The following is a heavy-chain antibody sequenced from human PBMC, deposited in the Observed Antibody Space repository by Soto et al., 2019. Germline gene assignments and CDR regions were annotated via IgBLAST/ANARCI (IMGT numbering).Heavy chain of an antibody. CDR1: DGSISSYDW. CDR3: ATGNVDSMLEY. Sequence: QVQLQESGPGLVKPSETLSLTCVVSDGSISSYDWWTWVLQPPGKGLEWIGNMYHSGGADYSPSLKSRVTISADSSTYHFSLGLTGETAADTAVYYCATGNVDSMLEYWGQGTQVAVSS. CDR2: MYHSGGA. J-gene: IGHJ4*02. D-gene: IGHD3-3*01. V-gene: IGHV4-4*02.